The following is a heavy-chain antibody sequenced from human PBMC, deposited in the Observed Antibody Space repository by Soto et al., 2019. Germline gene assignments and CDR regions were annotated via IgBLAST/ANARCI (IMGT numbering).Heavy chain of an antibody. J-gene: IGHJ4*02. Sequence: EVPLVESGGGLVKPGGSLRLSCAASGFTFSSYSMNWVRQAPGKGLEWVSSISSSSSYIYYADSVKGRFTISRDNAKNSLYLQMNSLRAEDTAVYYCARTEGEQWLVRGVDYWGQGTLVTVSS. CDR1: GFTFSSYS. CDR2: ISSSSSYI. CDR3: ARTEGEQWLVRGVDY. V-gene: IGHV3-21*01. D-gene: IGHD6-19*01.